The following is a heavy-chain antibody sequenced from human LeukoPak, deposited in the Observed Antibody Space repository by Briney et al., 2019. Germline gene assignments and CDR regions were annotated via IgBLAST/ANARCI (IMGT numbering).Heavy chain of an antibody. Sequence: SETLCLTCAVYGGSFSGYYWSWIRQPPGKGLEWIGEINHSGSTNYNPSLKSRVTISVDTSKNQFSLKLSSVTAADTAVYYCARPGYSSSSHWFDPWGQGTLVTVSS. CDR1: GGSFSGYY. J-gene: IGHJ5*02. CDR3: ARPGYSSSSHWFDP. CDR2: INHSGST. V-gene: IGHV4-34*01. D-gene: IGHD6-6*01.